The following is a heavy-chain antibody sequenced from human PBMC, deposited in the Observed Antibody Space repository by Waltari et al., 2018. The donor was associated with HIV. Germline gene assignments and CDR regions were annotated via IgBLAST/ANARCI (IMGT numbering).Heavy chain of an antibody. CDR3: VRETSGRDAFDI. CDR2: ISNDGNDK. CDR1: RFSFSDYD. Sequence: LVESGGDLVQSGTSLRLSCEASRFSFSDYDMFWVRQAPGKGLEWVAVISNDGNDKKYVDSVKGRFNVSRVNVKNTLYLYMSRLRPEDTAVYYCVRETSGRDAFDIWGLGTQVIVSS. J-gene: IGHJ3*02. V-gene: IGHV3-30*15. D-gene: IGHD2-15*01.